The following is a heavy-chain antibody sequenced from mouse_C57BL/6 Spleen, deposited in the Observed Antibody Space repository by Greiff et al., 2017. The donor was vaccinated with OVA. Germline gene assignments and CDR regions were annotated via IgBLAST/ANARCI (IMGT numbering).Heavy chain of an antibody. CDR3: AGNYYGSSPAWFAY. CDR1: GYSFTDYN. D-gene: IGHD1-1*01. V-gene: IGHV1-39*01. Sequence: VQLKQSGPELVKPGASVKISCKASGYSFTDYNMNWVKQSNGKSLEWIGVINPNYGTTSYNQKFKGKATLTVDQSSSTAYMQLNSLTSEDSAVYYCAGNYYGSSPAWFAYWGQGTLVTVSA. CDR2: INPNYGTT. J-gene: IGHJ3*01.